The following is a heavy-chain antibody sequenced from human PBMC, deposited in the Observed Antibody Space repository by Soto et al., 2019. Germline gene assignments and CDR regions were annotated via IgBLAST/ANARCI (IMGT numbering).Heavy chain of an antibody. J-gene: IGHJ4*02. V-gene: IGHV1-18*01. CDR1: GYMFNTYG. D-gene: IGHD3-10*01. Sequence: QVQLLQSGAEVKKPGASVKVSCKASGYMFNTYGITWVRQAPGQGLEWMGWISAYNGNIDYAQNLQGRVTMTIDTSTSTAYMELRSLRSDDTAVYYCARTYGSGSYFLPFEYWGQGTLVSVSS. CDR2: ISAYNGNI. CDR3: ARTYGSGSYFLPFEY.